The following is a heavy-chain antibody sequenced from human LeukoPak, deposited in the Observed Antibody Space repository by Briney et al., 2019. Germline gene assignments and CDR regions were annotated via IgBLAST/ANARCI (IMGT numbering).Heavy chain of an antibody. D-gene: IGHD3-9*01. CDR1: GGSFSGYY. CDR3: ARRGKYYDILTGYSFDY. CDR2: INHSGST. J-gene: IGHJ4*02. V-gene: IGHV4-34*01. Sequence: PSETLSLTCAVYGGSFSGYYWSWIRQPPGKGLEWIGEINHSGSTNYNPSLKSRVTISVDMSKNQFSLKLSSVTAADTAVYYSARRGKYYDILTGYSFDYWGQGTLVTVSS.